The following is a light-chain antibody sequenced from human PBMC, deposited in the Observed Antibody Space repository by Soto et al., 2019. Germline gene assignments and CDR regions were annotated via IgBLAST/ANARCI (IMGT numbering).Light chain of an antibody. CDR2: SHN. J-gene: IGLJ1*01. Sequence: QSVLTQPPSASGTPGQRVTLSCSGSSSNIGSNTVNWYQQLPGTAPKLLIYSHNQRPSGVPDRFSVSKSGTSASLAISGLQSEDEADYYCATWDDSLDGDVFGTGTKVTVL. CDR3: ATWDDSLDGDV. V-gene: IGLV1-44*01. CDR1: SSNIGSNT.